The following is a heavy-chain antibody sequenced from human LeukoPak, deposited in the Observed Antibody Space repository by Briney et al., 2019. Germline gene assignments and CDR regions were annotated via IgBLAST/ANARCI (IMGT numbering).Heavy chain of an antibody. D-gene: IGHD6-25*01. CDR3: ARDSSRLDP. Sequence: GGSLRLSCAASGFTFSSFAMSWVRQAPGKGLEWVSDISGNGGSKYYADSVKGRFTISRDNSKNTAYLQMSSLRVDDTAVYFCARDSSRLDPWGQGTLVTVSS. V-gene: IGHV3-23*01. J-gene: IGHJ5*02. CDR1: GFTFSSFA. CDR2: ISGNGGSK.